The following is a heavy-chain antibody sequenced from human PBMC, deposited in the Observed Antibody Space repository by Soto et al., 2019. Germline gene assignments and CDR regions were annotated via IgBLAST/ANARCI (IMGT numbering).Heavy chain of an antibody. CDR1: GYTFTSYA. CDR3: ARALEGDYGGATREGYYYGMDV. V-gene: IGHV1-3*01. Sequence: ASVKVSCKASGYTFTSYAMHWVRQAPGQRLEWMGWINAGNGNTKYSQKFQGRVTITRDTSASTAYMGLSSLRSEDTAVYYCARALEGDYGGATREGYYYGMDVWGQGTTVTVSS. CDR2: INAGNGNT. J-gene: IGHJ6*02. D-gene: IGHD4-17*01.